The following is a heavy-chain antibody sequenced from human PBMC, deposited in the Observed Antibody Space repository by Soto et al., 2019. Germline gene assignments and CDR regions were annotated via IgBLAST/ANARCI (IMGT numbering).Heavy chain of an antibody. D-gene: IGHD3-22*01. V-gene: IGHV3-49*04. CDR2: IRSKTYGGTP. CDR3: TTYYYASSGYYVY. CDR1: GFNFGNYA. Sequence: GGSLRLSCTGSGFNFGNYAMSWVRQAPGKGPEWVGFIRSKTYGGTPDYAASLRGRFTISRDDSKSIAYLEINSLQTDDTAVYYCTTYYYASSGYYVYWGQGTLVTVS. J-gene: IGHJ4*02.